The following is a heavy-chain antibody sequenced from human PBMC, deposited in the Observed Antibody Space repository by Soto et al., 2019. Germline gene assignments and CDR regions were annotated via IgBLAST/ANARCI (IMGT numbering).Heavy chain of an antibody. CDR3: AKAKNDYDILNGALDY. CDR2: ISGSGGST. V-gene: IGHV3-23*01. D-gene: IGHD3-9*01. Sequence: EVQLLESGGGLVQPGGSLRLSCAASGFTFSSYAMSWVRQAPGKGLEWVSAISGSGGSTYYADSVKGRFTISRDNSKNTLYLQMNSLRAEDTAVYYCAKAKNDYDILNGALDYWVQGTLVTVSS. J-gene: IGHJ4*02. CDR1: GFTFSSYA.